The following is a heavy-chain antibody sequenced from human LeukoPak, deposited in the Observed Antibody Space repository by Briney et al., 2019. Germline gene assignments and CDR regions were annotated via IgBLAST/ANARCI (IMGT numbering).Heavy chain of an antibody. CDR1: GGSISSYY. CDR3: ARYCGGDCRTVHGMDV. Sequence: KPSETLSLTCTVSGGSISSYYWSWIRQPPGKGLEWIGYIYYSGSTNYNPSLKSRVTISVDTSKNQFSLKLSSVTAADTAVYYCARYCGGDCRTVHGMDVWGQGTTVTVSS. V-gene: IGHV4-59*01. J-gene: IGHJ6*02. D-gene: IGHD2-21*02. CDR2: IYYSGST.